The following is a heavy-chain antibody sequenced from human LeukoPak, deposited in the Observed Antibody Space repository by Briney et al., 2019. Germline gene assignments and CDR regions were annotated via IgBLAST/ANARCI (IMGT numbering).Heavy chain of an antibody. D-gene: IGHD3-3*01. Sequence: GGSLRLSCAASAFTFSSYWMSWVRQAPGKGLEWVANIKQDGSEKYYVDSVKGRFTISRDNAKNSLYLQMNSLRAEDTAVYYCAKEYYDFWSCYPHDYWGQGTLVTVSS. CDR3: AKEYYDFWSCYPHDY. CDR2: IKQDGSEK. V-gene: IGHV3-7*01. J-gene: IGHJ4*02. CDR1: AFTFSSYW.